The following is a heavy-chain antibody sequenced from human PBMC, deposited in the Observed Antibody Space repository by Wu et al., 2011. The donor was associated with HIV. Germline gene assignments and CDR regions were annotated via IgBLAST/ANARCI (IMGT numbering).Heavy chain of an antibody. J-gene: IGHJ5*02. Sequence: EWMGSSILVTLIPDTSPSFQGQVTISADRSSSTAYLHWSSLKASDTAMYYCARPGPIGAYNWFDPWGQGTLVTVSS. V-gene: IGHV5-51*01. D-gene: IGHD3-16*01. CDR2: SILVTLIP. CDR3: ARPGPIGAYNWFDP.